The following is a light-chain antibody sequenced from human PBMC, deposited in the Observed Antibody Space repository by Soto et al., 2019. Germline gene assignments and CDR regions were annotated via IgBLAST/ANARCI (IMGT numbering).Light chain of an antibody. V-gene: IGLV1-36*01. CDR3: AAWDDSLNGVV. CDR1: SSNIGNNA. J-gene: IGLJ2*01. CDR2: YDD. Sequence: QSVLTQPPSVSDAPRQRVTISCSGSSSNIGNNAVNWYQQLPGKAPKLLIYYDDLLPSGVSDRSSGSKSGTSASLAISGLQSEDEADYYCAAWDDSLNGVVFAGGTKLTVL.